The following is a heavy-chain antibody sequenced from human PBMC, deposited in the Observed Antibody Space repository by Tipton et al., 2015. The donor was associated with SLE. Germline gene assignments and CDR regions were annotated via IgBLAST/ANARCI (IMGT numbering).Heavy chain of an antibody. CDR2: IKTDGSST. V-gene: IGHV3-74*01. Sequence: LSLTCAASGFNFSSYWMHWVRQAPGKGLVWVSRIKTDGSSTSYAGSVKGRFSISRDNAKNTLFLQMNSLRAEDTAVYYCARGEGGAFDIWGQGTMVTVSS. D-gene: IGHD3-16*01. J-gene: IGHJ3*02. CDR3: ARGEGGAFDI. CDR1: GFNFSSYW.